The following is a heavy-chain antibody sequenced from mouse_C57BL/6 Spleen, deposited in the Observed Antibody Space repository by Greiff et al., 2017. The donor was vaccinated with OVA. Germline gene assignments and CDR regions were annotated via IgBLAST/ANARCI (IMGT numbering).Heavy chain of an antibody. J-gene: IGHJ2*01. CDR3: ARESNVYFDY. CDR2: INYDGSST. D-gene: IGHD2-5*01. V-gene: IGHV5-16*01. CDR1: GFTFSDYY. Sequence: EVKLMESEGGLVQPGSSMKLSCTASGFTFSDYYMAWVRQVPEKGLEWVANINYDGSSTYYLDSLKSRFIISRDNAKNILYLQMSSLKSEDTATYYCARESNVYFDYWGQGTTLTVSS.